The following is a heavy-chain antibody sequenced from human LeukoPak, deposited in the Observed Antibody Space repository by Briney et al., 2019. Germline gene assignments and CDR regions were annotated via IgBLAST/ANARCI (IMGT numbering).Heavy chain of an antibody. Sequence: AASVTVSCTASGYTFTSNYIHWVRQAPGQGLEWMGGIIPIFGTANYAQKFQGRVTITADESTSTAYMELSSLRSEDTAVYYCARDHGSGKPNWFDPWGQGTLVTVSS. CDR1: GYTFTSNY. CDR3: ARDHGSGKPNWFDP. CDR2: IIPIFGTA. J-gene: IGHJ5*02. D-gene: IGHD6-19*01. V-gene: IGHV1-69*13.